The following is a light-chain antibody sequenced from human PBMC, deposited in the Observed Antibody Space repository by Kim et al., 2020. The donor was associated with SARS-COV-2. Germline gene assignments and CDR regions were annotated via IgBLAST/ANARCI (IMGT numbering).Light chain of an antibody. CDR3: QSYDSSLSGHV. CDR2: GNI. Sequence: QRVTISCTGGSSNIGAGYDVHWYQQLPGTAPKLLIYGNINRPSGVPDRFSGSKSGTSASLAITGLQAEDEADYYCQSYDSSLSGHVFGTGTKVTVL. V-gene: IGLV1-40*01. CDR1: SSNIGAGYD. J-gene: IGLJ1*01.